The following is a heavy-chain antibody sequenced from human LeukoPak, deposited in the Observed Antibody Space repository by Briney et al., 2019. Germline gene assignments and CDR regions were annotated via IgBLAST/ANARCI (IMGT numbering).Heavy chain of an antibody. J-gene: IGHJ4*02. CDR3: VKAKVGATFDS. Sequence: GGSLRLSCSASGFTFSSYSVDWVRQAPGKGPEYVSGINNNGGSTQYADSVKGRFTISRDNSKNTVYLQMSSLRPEDTAVYYCVKAKVGATFDSWGQGTLVTVSS. CDR2: INNNGGST. D-gene: IGHD1-26*01. CDR1: GFTFSSYS. V-gene: IGHV3-64D*06.